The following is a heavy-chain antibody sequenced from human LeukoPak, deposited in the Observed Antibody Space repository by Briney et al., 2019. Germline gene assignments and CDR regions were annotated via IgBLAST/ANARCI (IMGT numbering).Heavy chain of an antibody. V-gene: IGHV1-69*06. CDR3: ARGDRVVLDYNWFDP. D-gene: IGHD3-22*01. Sequence: SVKVSCKASGGTFSSYAISWVRQAPGQGLEWMGGIIPIFGTANYAQKFQGRVTITADKSTSTAYMELSSLRSEGTAVYYCARGDRVVLDYNWFDPWGQGTLVTVSS. CDR1: GGTFSSYA. CDR2: IIPIFGTA. J-gene: IGHJ5*02.